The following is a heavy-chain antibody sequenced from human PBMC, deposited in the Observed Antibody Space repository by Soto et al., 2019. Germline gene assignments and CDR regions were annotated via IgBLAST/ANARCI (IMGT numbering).Heavy chain of an antibody. Sequence: PGGSLRLSCAASGFTFSSYAMSWVRQAPGKGLEWVSAISGSGGSTYYADSVKGRFTISRDNSKNTLYLQMNSLRAEDTAVYYCAKDIVVVLDGRYYYHYGMDVWGQGTTVPVSS. D-gene: IGHD2-15*01. CDR1: GFTFSSYA. V-gene: IGHV3-23*01. CDR2: ISGSGGST. CDR3: AKDIVVVLDGRYYYHYGMDV. J-gene: IGHJ6*02.